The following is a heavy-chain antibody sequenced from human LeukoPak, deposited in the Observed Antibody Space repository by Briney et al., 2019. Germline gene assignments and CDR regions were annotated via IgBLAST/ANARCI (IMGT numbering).Heavy chain of an antibody. J-gene: IGHJ4*02. CDR1: GGTFSSYA. V-gene: IGHV1-69*05. CDR3: ARGSIAVAGTDLYYFDY. Sequence: SVKVSCKASGGTFSSYAISWVRQAPGQGLEWMGGIIPIFGTANYAQKFQGRVTITTDESTSTAYMELRSLRSDDTAVYYCARGSIAVAGTDLYYFDYWGQGTLVTVSS. D-gene: IGHD6-19*01. CDR2: IIPIFGTA.